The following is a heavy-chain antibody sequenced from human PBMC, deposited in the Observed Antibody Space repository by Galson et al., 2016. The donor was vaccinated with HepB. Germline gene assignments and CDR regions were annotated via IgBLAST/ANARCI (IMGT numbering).Heavy chain of an antibody. CDR1: GYTLSELF. CDR2: FDPEAGKT. Sequence: SVKVSCKVSGYTLSELFIHWVRQAPGKGLEWMGGFDPEAGKTIYAPKFQDRVTLTEDTSTDTAYMELSSLRSDDTAVYYCATLRTSMVGATTDHYYYAMDVWGHGTAVTVSS. CDR3: ATLRTSMVGATTDHYYYAMDV. V-gene: IGHV1-24*01. D-gene: IGHD1-26*01. J-gene: IGHJ6*02.